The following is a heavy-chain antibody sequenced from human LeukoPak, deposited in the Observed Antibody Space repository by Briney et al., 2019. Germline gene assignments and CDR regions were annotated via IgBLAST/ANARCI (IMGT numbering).Heavy chain of an antibody. J-gene: IGHJ4*02. CDR2: IKHVGSEK. V-gene: IGHV3-7*01. CDR1: GFAFSSYW. D-gene: IGHD2-21*01. CDR3: ARAPILVVPTRRPTYFDS. Sequence: SGGSLRLSCAASGFAFSSYWMSWVRRAPGKGREWVANIKHVGSEKYYVDSVKARFTISRGNAQNSLYLQMNSLRAEATAVYYCARAPILVVPTRRPTYFDSSGPRTLVSVSS.